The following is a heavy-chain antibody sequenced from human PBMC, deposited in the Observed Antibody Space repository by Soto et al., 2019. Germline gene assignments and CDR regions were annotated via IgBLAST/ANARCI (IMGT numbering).Heavy chain of an antibody. D-gene: IGHD6-25*01. CDR3: ARGQSSGWTALDY. J-gene: IGHJ4*02. CDR2: INAASGNT. CDR1: GYSFINYA. V-gene: IGHV1-3*01. Sequence: ASVKVSGKASGYSFINYAMFCVRQSPGQRLEWMGWINAASGNTKYSQKFQGRVTITRDTLASTAYMELSSLRSEDTAIYYCARGQSSGWTALDYWGQGALVTVSS.